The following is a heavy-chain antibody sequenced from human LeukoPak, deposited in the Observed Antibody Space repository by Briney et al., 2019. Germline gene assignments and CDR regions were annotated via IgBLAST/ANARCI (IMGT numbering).Heavy chain of an antibody. CDR2: ISGSGGST. CDR3: AKDPHPMTTVTTGKIDL. V-gene: IGHV3-23*01. Sequence: PGGSLRLSCAASGFTFSRYAMSWVRQAPGKGLEWVSAISGSGGSTYYADSVKGRFTISRDNSKNTLYLQMNSLRAEDTAVYYCAKDPHPMTTVTTGKIDLWGRGTLVTVSS. D-gene: IGHD4-17*01. J-gene: IGHJ2*01. CDR1: GFTFSRYA.